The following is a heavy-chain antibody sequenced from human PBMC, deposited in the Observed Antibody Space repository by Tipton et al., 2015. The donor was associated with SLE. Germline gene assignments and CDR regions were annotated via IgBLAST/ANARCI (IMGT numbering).Heavy chain of an antibody. CDR3: AIYSGSYYGHWFDP. D-gene: IGHD1-26*01. Sequence: TLSLTCAVYGGSFSGYYWSWIRQPPGKGLEWIGEINHSGSTYYNPSLKRRVTMSVDTSKNQFSLKLSSVTAADTAVYYCAIYSGSYYGHWFDPWGQGTLVTVSS. J-gene: IGHJ5*02. V-gene: IGHV4-34*10. CDR1: GGSFSGYY. CDR2: INHSGST.